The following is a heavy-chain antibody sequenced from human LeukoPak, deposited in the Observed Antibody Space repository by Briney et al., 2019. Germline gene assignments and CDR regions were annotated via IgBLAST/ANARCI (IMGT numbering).Heavy chain of an antibody. CDR2: ISSSTSDI. V-gene: IGHV3-48*01. D-gene: IGHD2-8*01. J-gene: IGHJ3*02. CDR1: EFTFSNYN. Sequence: GGSLRLSCEASEFTFSNYNMNWVRQAPGKGLEWLSYISSSTSDIYYADSVKGRFTISRDNAKNSLYLQMNSLRAEDTAVYYCARDHSGVSPLDDAFDIWGQGTMVTVSS. CDR3: ARDHSGVSPLDDAFDI.